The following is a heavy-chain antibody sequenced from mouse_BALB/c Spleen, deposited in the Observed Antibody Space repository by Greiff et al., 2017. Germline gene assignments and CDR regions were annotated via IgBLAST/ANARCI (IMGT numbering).Heavy chain of an antibody. J-gene: IGHJ4*01. V-gene: IGHV2-2*02. CDR3: ARPYYRYDGGYYYAMDY. CDR2: IWSGGST. CDR1: GFSLTSYG. Sequence: QVQLKQSGPGLVQPSQSLSITCTVSGFSLTSYGVHWVRQSPGKGLEWLGVIWSGGSTDYNAAFISRLSISKDNSKRQVFFKMNSLQANDTAIYYCARPYYRYDGGYYYAMDYWGQGTSVTVSS. D-gene: IGHD2-14*01.